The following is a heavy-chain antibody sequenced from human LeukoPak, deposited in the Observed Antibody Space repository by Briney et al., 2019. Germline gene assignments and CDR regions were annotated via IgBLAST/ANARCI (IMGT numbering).Heavy chain of an antibody. Sequence: SETLSLTCTVSGGSISSYYWSWIRQPPGKGLKWIGYIYYSGSTNYNPSLKSRVTISVDTSKNQFSLKLSSVTAADTAVYYCARVQDYDIYYYYYMDVWGKGTTVTVSS. CDR1: GGSISSYY. CDR3: ARVQDYDIYYYYYMDV. J-gene: IGHJ6*03. CDR2: IYYSGST. V-gene: IGHV4-59*01. D-gene: IGHD3-9*01.